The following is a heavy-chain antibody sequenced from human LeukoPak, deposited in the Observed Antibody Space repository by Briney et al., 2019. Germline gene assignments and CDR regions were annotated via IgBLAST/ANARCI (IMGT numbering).Heavy chain of an antibody. CDR1: GGSISSYY. CDR3: ARDSSGYLGHYYYYMDV. CDR2: IYYSGCT. Sequence: SETLSLTCTVSGGSISSYYWSWIRQPPGKGLEWIGYIYYSGCTNYNPSLKSRVTISVDTSKNQFSLKLSSVTAADTAVYYCARDSSGYLGHYYYYMDVWGKGTTVTVSS. J-gene: IGHJ6*03. V-gene: IGHV4-59*01. D-gene: IGHD3-22*01.